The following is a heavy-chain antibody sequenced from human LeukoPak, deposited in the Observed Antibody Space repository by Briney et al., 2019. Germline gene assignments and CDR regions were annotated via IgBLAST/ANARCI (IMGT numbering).Heavy chain of an antibody. CDR1: GFTFSTYW. V-gene: IGHV3-7*01. D-gene: IGHD3-22*01. CDR2: IKQDGSEK. Sequence: GGSLRLSCAASGFTFSTYWMSWVRQAPGKGLEGVANIKQDGSEKYYVDSVKGRFTISRDNANNSLYLQMNSLRAEDTAVYYCARDLYRIVVVPHYFDYWGQGTPVTVSS. J-gene: IGHJ4*02. CDR3: ARDLYRIVVVPHYFDY.